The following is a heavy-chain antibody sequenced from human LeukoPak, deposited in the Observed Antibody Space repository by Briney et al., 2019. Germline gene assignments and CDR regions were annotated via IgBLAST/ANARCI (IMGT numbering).Heavy chain of an antibody. CDR3: AKVEGWELRGGWFDP. V-gene: IGHV3-23*01. CDR1: GFTFSSYA. CDR2: ISGSGGST. Sequence: GGSLRLSCAASGFTFSSYAMSWVRQAPGKGLEWVSAISGSGGSTYFADSVKGRFTISRDNSKNTLFLQMNSLRAEDTAVYYCAKVEGWELRGGWFDPWGRGTLVTVSS. J-gene: IGHJ5*02. D-gene: IGHD1-26*01.